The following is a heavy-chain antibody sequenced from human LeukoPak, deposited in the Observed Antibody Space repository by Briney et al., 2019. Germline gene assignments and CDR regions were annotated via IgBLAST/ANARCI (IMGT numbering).Heavy chain of an antibody. CDR2: IRRKSDGETT. J-gene: IGHJ5*02. CDR1: GFTVSNTG. Sequence: GGSLRLSCGASGFTVSNTGMSWVRQAPGKGLEWVGRIRRKSDGETTDYAAPVKGRFTISREDSKNTLYLEMNSLNTEDTAVYYCITDKNSGWFGIFDPWGQGTLVTVSS. D-gene: IGHD6-19*01. V-gene: IGHV3-15*01. CDR3: ITDKNSGWFGIFDP.